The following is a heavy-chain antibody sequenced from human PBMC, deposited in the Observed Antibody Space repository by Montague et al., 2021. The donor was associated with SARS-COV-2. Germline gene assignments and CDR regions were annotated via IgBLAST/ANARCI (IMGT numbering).Heavy chain of an antibody. D-gene: IGHD3-22*01. CDR2: SNHRGST. V-gene: IGHV4-34*01. CDR3: ARGTRYYYDSTCYFDL. CDR1: GGSFSNYY. J-gene: IGHJ2*01. Sequence: SETLSLTCAVYGGSFSNYYWSWIRQPPGKGLEWIGDSNHRGSTNYNPSLKSRVTISVDTSKNQFSLKLNSVTAADTAVYFCARGTRYYYDSTCYFDLWGRGTLVTVSS.